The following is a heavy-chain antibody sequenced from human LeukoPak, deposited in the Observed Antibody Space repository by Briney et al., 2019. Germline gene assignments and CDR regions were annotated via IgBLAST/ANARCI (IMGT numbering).Heavy chain of an antibody. CDR2: ISSNGGST. D-gene: IGHD3-3*01. CDR1: GFTFSSYA. Sequence: PGGSLRLSCAASGFTFSSYAMHWVRQAPGKGLEYVSAISSNGGSTYYANSVKGRFTISRDNSKNTLYLQMGSLRAEDKAVYYCARGSTLEWLFGRYYMDVWGKGTTVTVSS. V-gene: IGHV3-64*01. J-gene: IGHJ6*03. CDR3: ARGSTLEWLFGRYYMDV.